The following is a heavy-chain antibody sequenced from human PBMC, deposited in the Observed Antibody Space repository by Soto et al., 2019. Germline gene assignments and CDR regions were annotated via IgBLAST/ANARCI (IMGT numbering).Heavy chain of an antibody. Sequence: QVQLQESGPGLVKPSETLSLTCTVSGGSISSYYWSWIRQPPRKGLEWIGYIYYSGSTNYNPSLQSRVTISVDTSKTPFCLRRRSVTAAVTAVYYRARQMRGATISIYYYGIDVWGQGTTVTVSS. D-gene: IGHD5-12*01. CDR3: ARQMRGATISIYYYGIDV. V-gene: IGHV4-59*01. J-gene: IGHJ6*02. CDR2: IYYSGST. CDR1: GGSISSYY.